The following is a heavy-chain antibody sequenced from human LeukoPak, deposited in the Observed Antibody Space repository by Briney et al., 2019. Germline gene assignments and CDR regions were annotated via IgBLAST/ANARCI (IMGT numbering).Heavy chain of an antibody. CDR3: ARLPSTVFRIFDY. Sequence: SETLSPTCTVSGGSISSSSYYWGWIRQPPGKGLEWIGTIYYSGTTYYNPSLKSRVTISVDTSNNQFSLKLSSVTAADTAVYYCARLPSTVFRIFDYWSQGALVTVSS. J-gene: IGHJ4*02. CDR1: GGSISSSSYY. CDR2: IYYSGTT. D-gene: IGHD2-15*01. V-gene: IGHV4-39*01.